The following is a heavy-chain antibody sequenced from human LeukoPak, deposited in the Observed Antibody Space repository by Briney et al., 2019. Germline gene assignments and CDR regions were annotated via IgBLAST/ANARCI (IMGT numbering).Heavy chain of an antibody. CDR3: ARDGGGHDYGEPDY. CDR1: GGSISSGDYY. Sequence: PSQTLSLTCTVSGGSISSGDYYWSWIRQPPGKGLEWIGYIYYSGSTYYNPSLKSRVTISVDTSKNQFSLKLSSVTAADTAVYYCARDGGGHDYGEPDYWGQGTLVTVSS. D-gene: IGHD4-17*01. CDR2: IYYSGST. J-gene: IGHJ4*02. V-gene: IGHV4-30-4*01.